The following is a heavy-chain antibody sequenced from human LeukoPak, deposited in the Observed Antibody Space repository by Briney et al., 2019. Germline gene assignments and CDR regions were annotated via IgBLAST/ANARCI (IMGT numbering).Heavy chain of an antibody. CDR2: IKQDGSEK. CDR1: GFTFSTYW. D-gene: IGHD4-17*01. V-gene: IGHV3-7*01. J-gene: IGHJ3*02. Sequence: GGSLRLSCVASGFTFSTYWMSWVRQAPGKGLEWVTNIKQDGSEKYYVDSVKGRFTISRDNAKKSLYLQMNSLRDEDTAVYYCARDTLLYADSPDAFDMWGQGTMVTVSS. CDR3: ARDTLLYADSPDAFDM.